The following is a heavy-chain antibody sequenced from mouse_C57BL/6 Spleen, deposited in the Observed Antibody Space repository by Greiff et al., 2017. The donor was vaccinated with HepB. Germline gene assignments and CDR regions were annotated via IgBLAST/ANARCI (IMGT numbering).Heavy chain of an antibody. CDR1: GYSITSGYY. D-gene: IGHD3-2*02. V-gene: IGHV3-6*01. Sequence: EVKLEESGPGLVKPSQSLSLTCSVTGYSITSGYYWNWLRQFPGNKLEWMGYISYDGSNNYNPSLKNRISITRDTSKNQFFLKLNSVTTEDTATYYCAREDSSGYPAWFAYWGQGTLVTVSA. CDR2: ISYDGSN. J-gene: IGHJ3*01. CDR3: AREDSSGYPAWFAY.